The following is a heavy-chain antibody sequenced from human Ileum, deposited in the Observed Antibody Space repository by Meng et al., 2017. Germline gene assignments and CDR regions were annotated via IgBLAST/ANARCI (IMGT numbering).Heavy chain of an antibody. J-gene: IGHJ4*02. CDR3: AKGSWYTSSSYDS. Sequence: EVQLWESGGGLVQPGGSLRVSCAASGFTLGKAAMSWVRQAPGKGLEWVAVISGSGDSTHYADSVKGRFTISRDNSKTTLHLQMNSLRAEDTAVYYCAKGSWYTSSSYDSWGQGTLVTVSS. CDR2: ISGSGDST. CDR1: GFTLGKAA. V-gene: IGHV3-23*01. D-gene: IGHD6-13*01.